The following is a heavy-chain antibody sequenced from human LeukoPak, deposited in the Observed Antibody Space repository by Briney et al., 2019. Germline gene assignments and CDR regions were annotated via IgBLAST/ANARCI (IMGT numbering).Heavy chain of an antibody. Sequence: ASVKVSCKASGYTFTYYYMHWVRQAPGQGLEWMGWISAYDGNTNYAQTLQGRVTMTTDTSTSTAYMELRSLRSDDTAVYYCARARGGSYCNYWGQGTLVTVSS. CDR1: GYTFTYYY. D-gene: IGHD1-26*01. CDR2: ISAYDGNT. J-gene: IGHJ4*02. V-gene: IGHV1-18*04. CDR3: ARARGGSYCNY.